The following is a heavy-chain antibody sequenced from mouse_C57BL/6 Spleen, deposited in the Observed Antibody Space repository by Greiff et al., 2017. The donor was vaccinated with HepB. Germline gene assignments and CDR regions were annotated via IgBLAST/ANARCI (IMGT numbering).Heavy chain of an antibody. CDR1: GYTFTTYP. J-gene: IGHJ3*01. D-gene: IGHD1-1*01. V-gene: IGHV1-47*01. CDR2: FHPYNDDT. CDR3: ARGGKSIYEAWFAY. Sequence: VKLMESGAELVKPGASVKMSCKASGYTFTTYPIEWMKQNHGKSLEWIGNFHPYNDDTKYNEKFKGKATLTVEKSSSTVYLELSRLTSDDSAVYYCARGGKSIYEAWFAYWGQGTLVTVSA.